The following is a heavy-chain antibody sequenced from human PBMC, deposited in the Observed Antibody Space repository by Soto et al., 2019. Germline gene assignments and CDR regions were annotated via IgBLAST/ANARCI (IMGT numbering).Heavy chain of an antibody. V-gene: IGHV3-23*01. CDR1: GFTFSSYA. CDR2: IGGIGGST. J-gene: IGHJ3*02. Sequence: EVQLLESGGGLVQPGGSLRLSCAASGFTFSSYAMSWVRQDPGKWLYLVSVIGGIGGSTYYADSVKGRFTISRANSNTPLYLLLNSLRAENTAVYYCAKDPTTVAKIVGSNAFDILGQGTMVTVAS. D-gene: IGHD3-3*01. CDR3: AKDPTTVAKIVGSNAFDI.